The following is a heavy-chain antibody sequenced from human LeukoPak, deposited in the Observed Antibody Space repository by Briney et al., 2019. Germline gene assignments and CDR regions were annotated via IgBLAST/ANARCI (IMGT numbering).Heavy chain of an antibody. CDR2: IRYDGSLK. CDR1: GFTFSSYS. J-gene: IGHJ4*02. CDR3: APEGETGDRDGYFDF. Sequence: PGGSLRLSCAASGFTFSSYSMNWVRQAPGKGLEWVAFIRYDGSLKYYLDSVKGRFTISRDNSKNTLYLQMDSLRAEDTAVYYCAPEGETGDRDGYFDFWSQGTLVTVSS. V-gene: IGHV3-30*02. D-gene: IGHD2-21*02.